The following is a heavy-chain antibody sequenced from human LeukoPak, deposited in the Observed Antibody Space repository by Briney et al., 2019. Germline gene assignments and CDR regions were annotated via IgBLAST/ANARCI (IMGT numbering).Heavy chain of an antibody. Sequence: SETLSLTCAVYGGSFSGYYWSWIRQPPGKGLEWIGEINHSGSTNYNPSLKSRVTISVDTSKNQFSLKLSSMTAADTAVYYCARQTTTTGIDYWGQGTLVTVSS. D-gene: IGHD1-1*01. CDR2: INHSGST. CDR3: ARQTTTTGIDY. V-gene: IGHV4-34*01. CDR1: GGSFSGYY. J-gene: IGHJ4*02.